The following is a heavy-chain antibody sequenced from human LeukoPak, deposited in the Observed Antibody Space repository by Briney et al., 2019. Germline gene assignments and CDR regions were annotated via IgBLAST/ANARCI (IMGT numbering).Heavy chain of an antibody. CDR1: GFTFSSYW. CDR2: IKQDGSEK. CDR3: ARDDYDILTGPYYYYGMDV. V-gene: IGHV3-7*01. J-gene: IGHJ6*02. D-gene: IGHD3-9*01. Sequence: PGGSLRLSCAASGFTFSSYWMSWVSQAPGKGLEWVANIKQDGSEKYYVDSVKGRFTISRDNAKNSLYLQMNSLRAEDTAVYYCARDDYDILTGPYYYYGMDVWGQGTTVTVSS.